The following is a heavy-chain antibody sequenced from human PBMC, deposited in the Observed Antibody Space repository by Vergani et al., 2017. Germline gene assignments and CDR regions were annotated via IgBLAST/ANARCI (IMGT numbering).Heavy chain of an antibody. CDR1: GGPISSYY. CDR3: AGGDYYDSSGYYYVARAFDI. Sequence: QVQLQESGPGLVKPSETLSLTCTVSGGPISSYYWSWIRQPPGKGLEGSGCIYYSGGTYYNTSLKSRLTILVDTSKNQFALKLSSVTAAGTAVYYCAGGDYYDSSGYYYVARAFDIWGQGTMVTVSS. CDR2: IYYSGGT. D-gene: IGHD3-22*01. J-gene: IGHJ3*02. V-gene: IGHV4-59*12.